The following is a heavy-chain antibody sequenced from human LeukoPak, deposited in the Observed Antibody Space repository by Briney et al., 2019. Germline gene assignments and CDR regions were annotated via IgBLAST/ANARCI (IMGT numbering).Heavy chain of an antibody. V-gene: IGHV4-61*01. Sequence: SETLSLTCTVSGGSVSSGSYHWSWIRQPPGKGLEWIGYIYYSGSTNYNPSLKSRVTISVDTSKNQFSLKLSSVTAADTAVYYCARALVVVAATEWGFDYWGQGTLVTVSS. CDR2: IYYSGST. J-gene: IGHJ4*02. CDR1: GGSVSSGSYH. D-gene: IGHD2-15*01. CDR3: ARALVVVAATEWGFDY.